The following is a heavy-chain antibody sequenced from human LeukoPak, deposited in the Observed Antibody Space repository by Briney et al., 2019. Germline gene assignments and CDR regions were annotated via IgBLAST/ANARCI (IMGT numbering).Heavy chain of an antibody. D-gene: IGHD3-10*01. CDR2: ISDSGGTT. Sequence: PGGSLRLSCAASGFTFSSYAMSWVRQAPGKGLEWVSAISDSGGTTYYAESVKGRFTMSRDNSKNTLYLQMNSLRAEDTAVYYCAKDERFGEFPLGTFDCWGQGTLVTVSS. J-gene: IGHJ4*02. CDR1: GFTFSSYA. CDR3: AKDERFGEFPLGTFDC. V-gene: IGHV3-23*01.